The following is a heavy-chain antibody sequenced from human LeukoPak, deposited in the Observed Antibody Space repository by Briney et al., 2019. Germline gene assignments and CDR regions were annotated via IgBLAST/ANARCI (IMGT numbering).Heavy chain of an antibody. J-gene: IGHJ3*02. CDR1: GYPFTGYY. V-gene: IGHV1-2*02. CDR3: TRTRSFDI. Sequence: EASVKVSCKASGYPFTGYYLHWVRRAPGQGPEWMGWINCDGGGTYYAQKFQGRVTMTRDTSISTAYIELSGLTSDDTAVYYCTRTRSFDIWGQGTMVIVS. CDR2: INCDGGGT.